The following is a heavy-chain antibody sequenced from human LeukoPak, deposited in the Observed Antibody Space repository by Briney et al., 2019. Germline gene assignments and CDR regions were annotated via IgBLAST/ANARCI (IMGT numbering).Heavy chain of an antibody. CDR3: ARGGVDHYGSGTYYLMYYFDH. CDR2: ISGSGGAT. CDR1: GFTFSSYS. Sequence: GGSLRLSCAASGFTFSSYSMSWVRQAPGKGLEWVSGISGSGGATYYADSVKGRFTVSRDDPHNTLYLQMNSVRAEDTAVYFCARGGVDHYGSGTYYLMYYFDHWGQGALVTVSS. J-gene: IGHJ4*02. D-gene: IGHD3-10*01. V-gene: IGHV3-23*01.